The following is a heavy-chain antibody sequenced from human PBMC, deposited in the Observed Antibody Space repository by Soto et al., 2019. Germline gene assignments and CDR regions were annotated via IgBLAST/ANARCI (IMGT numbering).Heavy chain of an antibody. V-gene: IGHV3-21*01. D-gene: IGHD6-6*01. J-gene: IGHJ5*02. CDR2: ISSSSSYI. Sequence: GSLRLSCAASGFTFSSYSMNWFRQAPGKGLEWVSSISSSSSYIYYADSVKGRFTISRDNAKNSLYLQMNSLRAEDTAVYYCARATYSSSFSFDPWGQGTLVTVS. CDR3: ARATYSSSFSFDP. CDR1: GFTFSSYS.